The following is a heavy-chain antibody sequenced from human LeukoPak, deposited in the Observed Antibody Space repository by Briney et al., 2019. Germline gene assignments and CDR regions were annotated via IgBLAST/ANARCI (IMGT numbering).Heavy chain of an antibody. V-gene: IGHV4-34*01. D-gene: IGHD2-15*01. CDR2: IYYSGST. J-gene: IGHJ3*02. CDR3: ARQASLLQDAFDI. CDR1: GGSFSGYY. Sequence: SETLSLTCAVYGGSFSGYYWSWIRQPPGKGLEWIGSIYYSGSTYYNPSLKSRVTISVDTSKNQFSLKLSSVTAADTAVYYCARQASLLQDAFDIWGQGTMVTVSS.